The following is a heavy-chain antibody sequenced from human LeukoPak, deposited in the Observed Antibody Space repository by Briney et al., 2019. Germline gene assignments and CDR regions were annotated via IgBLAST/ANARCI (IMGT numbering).Heavy chain of an antibody. CDR2: FDPEDGET. J-gene: IGHJ4*02. CDR1: GYTLTELS. D-gene: IGHD1-14*01. V-gene: IGHV1-24*01. CDR3: AHHGGSQEAYFDY. Sequence: ASVKVSCKVSGYTLTELSMHWVRQAPGKGLEWMGGFDPEDGETIYAQKLQGRVTMTTDTSTSTAYMELRSLRSDDTAVYYCAHHGGSQEAYFDYWGQGTLVTVSS.